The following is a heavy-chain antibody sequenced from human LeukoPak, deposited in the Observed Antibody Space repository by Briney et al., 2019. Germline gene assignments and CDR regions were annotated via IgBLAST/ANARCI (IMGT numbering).Heavy chain of an antibody. Sequence: GASVKVSCKASGYTFTSYGISWVRQAPGQGLEWMGWISAYNGNTNYAQKFQGRVTITTDESTSTAYMELSSLRSEDTAVYYCARGALITIFGVVPYTGLDYWGQGTLVTVSS. V-gene: IGHV1-18*01. J-gene: IGHJ4*02. CDR2: ISAYNGNT. CDR1: GYTFTSYG. D-gene: IGHD3-3*01. CDR3: ARGALITIFGVVPYTGLDY.